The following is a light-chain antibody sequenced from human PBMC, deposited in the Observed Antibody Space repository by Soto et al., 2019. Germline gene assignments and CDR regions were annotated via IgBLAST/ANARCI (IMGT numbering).Light chain of an antibody. CDR2: DAS. Sequence: EIVLTQSPATLSLSPGERATLSCRASQSVSSYLAWYQQKPGQAPRLLIYDASNRATGTPARFSGSGSGTDFTLTISSLEPEDFAVYYCQQRSKWPRTFGQGTKVEIK. J-gene: IGKJ1*01. CDR3: QQRSKWPRT. CDR1: QSVSSY. V-gene: IGKV3-11*01.